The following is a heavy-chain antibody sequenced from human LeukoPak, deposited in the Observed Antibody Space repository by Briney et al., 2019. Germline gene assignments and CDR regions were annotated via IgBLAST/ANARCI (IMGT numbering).Heavy chain of an antibody. Sequence: PGGSLRLSCTASGVTLSSYGMHWVRQAPGKGLEWVAVIWYDGSNKYYADSVKGRFTISRDNSKNTLYLQMNSLRAEDTAVYYCARDRLFQGLDYWGQGTLVTVSS. V-gene: IGHV3-33*08. D-gene: IGHD6-25*01. CDR3: ARDRLFQGLDY. CDR2: IWYDGSNK. J-gene: IGHJ4*02. CDR1: GVTLSSYG.